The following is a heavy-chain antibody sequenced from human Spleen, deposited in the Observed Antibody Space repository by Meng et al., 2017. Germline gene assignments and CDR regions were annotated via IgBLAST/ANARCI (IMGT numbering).Heavy chain of an antibody. CDR1: GFIYRNFQ. CDR2: LHGDGSGP. V-gene: IGHV3-74*01. CDR3: VRENYGPNY. J-gene: IGHJ4*02. D-gene: IGHD3-10*01. Sequence: EVQLVESGGEVDQPGGSVRLSCAASGFIYRNFQMHWLRQAPGEGLVWVARLHGDGSGPIDADSVKGRFTIYRYNAKNTLHLQMNSLRLDYTAIHDCVRENYGPNYWGRGTLVTVSS.